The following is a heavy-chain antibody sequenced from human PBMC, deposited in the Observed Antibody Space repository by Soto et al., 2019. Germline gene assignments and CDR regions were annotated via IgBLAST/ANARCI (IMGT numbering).Heavy chain of an antibody. CDR3: AHRRPSAAFDY. CDR2: IYWDDDK. D-gene: IGHD2-15*01. Sequence: QITLKESGPTLLKPTQTLTLTCTFSVFSLSTSGVGVAWIRQPPGKALEWLAVIYWDDDKRYSPSLKSRLTITKDTAKSQVVLTMTNMDPVDTATYYCAHRRPSAAFDYWGQGTLATVSA. CDR1: VFSLSTSGVG. V-gene: IGHV2-5*02. J-gene: IGHJ4*02.